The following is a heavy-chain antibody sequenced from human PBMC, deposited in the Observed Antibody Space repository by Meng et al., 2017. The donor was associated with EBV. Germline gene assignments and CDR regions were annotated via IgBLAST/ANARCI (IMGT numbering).Heavy chain of an antibody. CDR3: ASESGRGYTPDY. CDR1: GGPFRYYA. CDR2: FLPRLGAP. Sequence: QGELVQSAAEVKKPGSSVKVSCKTSGGPFRYYAISWVRQAPGQGLEWLGGFLPRLGAPNYAQKFHGRVKITADESTSTHYMDLSSLRPEDTAIYYCASESGRGYTPDYWGQGTLVTVSS. V-gene: IGHV1-69*01. J-gene: IGHJ4*02. D-gene: IGHD3-10*01.